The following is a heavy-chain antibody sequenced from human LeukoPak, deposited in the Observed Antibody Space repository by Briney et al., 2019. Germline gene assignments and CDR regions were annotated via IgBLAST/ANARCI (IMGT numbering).Heavy chain of an antibody. CDR2: INPNSGDT. D-gene: IGHD6-6*01. CDR1: GYPFTGFY. J-gene: IGHJ4*02. CDR3: ARGISSGGPGGY. Sequence: ASVKVSCKASGYPFTGFYMHWVRQAPGQGLEWMGWINPNSGDTYYAQQFQGRVTLTRDTSISTTYLEMSSLTSDDTAVYYCARGISSGGPGGYWGQGTLVTVSS. V-gene: IGHV1-2*02.